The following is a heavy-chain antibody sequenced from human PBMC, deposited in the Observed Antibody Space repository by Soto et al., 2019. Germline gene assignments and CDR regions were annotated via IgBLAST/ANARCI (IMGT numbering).Heavy chain of an antibody. CDR1: GYTFTSYY. V-gene: IGHV1-46*01. J-gene: IGHJ4*02. Sequence: ASVKVSCKASGYTFTSYYMHWVRQAPGQGLEWMGIINPSGGSTSYAQKFQGRVTMTRDTSTSTVYMELSSLRSEDTAVYYCARVSKAGTTGIAFDYWGQGTLVTVSS. D-gene: IGHD1-7*01. CDR2: INPSGGST. CDR3: ARVSKAGTTGIAFDY.